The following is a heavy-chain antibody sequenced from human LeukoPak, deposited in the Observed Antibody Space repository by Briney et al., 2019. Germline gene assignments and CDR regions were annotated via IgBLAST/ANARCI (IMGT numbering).Heavy chain of an antibody. V-gene: IGHV1-2*04. CDR2: INPNSGGT. J-gene: IGHJ5*02. CDR1: GYTFTGYY. D-gene: IGHD6-13*01. Sequence: ASVKVSCKASGYTFTGYYMHWVRQAPGQGLEWMGWINPNSGGTNYAQKFQGWVTMTRETSISTAYMELSRLRSDDTAVYYCARDLWTAAAGTSWFDPWGQGTLVTVSS. CDR3: ARDLWTAAAGTSWFDP.